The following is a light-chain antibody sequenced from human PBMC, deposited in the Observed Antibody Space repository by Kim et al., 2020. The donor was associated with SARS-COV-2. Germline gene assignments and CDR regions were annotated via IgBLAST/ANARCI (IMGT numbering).Light chain of an antibody. CDR2: GKN. Sequence: LGTTVRITCKGDSLRSYYASWYQQKPGQAPVLVIYGKNNRPSGIPDRFSGSSSGNTASLTITGAQAEDEADYYCNSRDSSGNHLEVFGGGTKLTVL. CDR1: SLRSYY. CDR3: NSRDSSGNHLEV. J-gene: IGLJ3*02. V-gene: IGLV3-19*01.